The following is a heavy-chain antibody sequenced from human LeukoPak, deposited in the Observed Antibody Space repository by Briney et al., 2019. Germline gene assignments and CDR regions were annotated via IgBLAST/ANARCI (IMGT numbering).Heavy chain of an antibody. CDR1: GFTVSSNY. D-gene: IGHD1-26*01. CDR3: ARDSRPSGSYYVS. J-gene: IGHJ5*02. V-gene: IGHV3-53*01. CDR2: IYSGGST. Sequence: GGSLRLSCAAFGFTVSSNYMSWVRQAPGKGLEWVSVIYSGGSTYYADSVKGRFTISRDNSKNTLYLQMNSLRAEDTAVYYCARDSRPSGSYYVSWGQGTLVTVSS.